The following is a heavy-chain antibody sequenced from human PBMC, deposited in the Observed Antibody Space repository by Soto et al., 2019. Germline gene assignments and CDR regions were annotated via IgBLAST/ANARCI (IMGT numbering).Heavy chain of an antibody. CDR2: IYYSGST. V-gene: IGHV4-30-4*01. J-gene: IGHJ4*02. CDR1: GGSISSGDYY. CDR3: ARVRLYYYDSSALSFDY. Sequence: SETLSLTCTVSGGSISSGDYYWSWIRQPPGKGLEWIGYIYYSGSTYYNPSLKSRVTISVDTSKNQFSLKLSSVTAADTAVYYCARVRLYYYDSSALSFDYWGQGTLVTVSS. D-gene: IGHD3-22*01.